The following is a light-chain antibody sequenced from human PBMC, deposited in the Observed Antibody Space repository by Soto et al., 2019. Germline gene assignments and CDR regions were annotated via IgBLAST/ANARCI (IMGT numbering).Light chain of an antibody. CDR3: CSYTTSNTRQMV. J-gene: IGLJ1*01. CDR2: DVT. Sequence: QSALTQPASVSGSPGQSITISCTGTSSDVGGYNYVSWYQQQPGKAPKFMIYDVTNRPSGVSNRFSGSKSGNTASLTISGLQAEDEADYYCCSYTTSNTRQMVFGTVTKVTVL. CDR1: SSDVGGYNY. V-gene: IGLV2-14*01.